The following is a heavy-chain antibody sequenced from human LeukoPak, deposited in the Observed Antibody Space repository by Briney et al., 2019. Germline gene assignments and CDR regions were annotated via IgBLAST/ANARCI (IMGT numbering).Heavy chain of an antibody. CDR1: GFTFSSYA. CDR3: ARDGKLNPYYYYGMDV. J-gene: IGHJ6*02. CDR2: ISGSGGST. Sequence: PGGSLRLSCAASGFTFSSYAMSWVRQAPGKGLEWVSAISGSGGSTYYADSVKGRFTISRHNSKNTLYLQMNSLRAEDTAVYYCARDGKLNPYYYYGMDVWGQGTTVTVSS. V-gene: IGHV3-23*01. D-gene: IGHD4-23*01.